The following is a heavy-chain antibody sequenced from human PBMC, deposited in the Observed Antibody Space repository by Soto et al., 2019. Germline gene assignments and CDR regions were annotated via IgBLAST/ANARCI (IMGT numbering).Heavy chain of an antibody. CDR1: GFTFSSYA. J-gene: IGHJ4*02. Sequence: HPGGSLRLSCAASGFTFSSYAMHWVREAPGKGLEWVAVISYNGINKYYTDSEKGRFTFSTYNSKNTQYRQMKSLRSEDTVVYYCSREKYYDSSGHWDYLVQGTLATVSS. CDR3: SREKYYDSSGHWDY. V-gene: IGHV3-30-3*01. CDR2: ISYNGINK. D-gene: IGHD3-22*01.